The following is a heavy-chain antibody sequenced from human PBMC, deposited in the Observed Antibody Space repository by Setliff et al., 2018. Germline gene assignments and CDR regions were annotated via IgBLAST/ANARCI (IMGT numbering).Heavy chain of an antibody. CDR2: IYYRGST. CDR3: ARGDSSGYYYILFDI. J-gene: IGHJ4*02. CDR1: GGSISSSGYY. V-gene: IGHV4-39*07. Sequence: SETLSLTCTVSGGSISSSGYYWGWIRQPPGKGLEWIGSIYYRGSTYYNPSLKSRVTMSVDASKNQFSLKLSSVTAADTAAYYCARGDSSGYYYILFDIWGQGTLVTVSS. D-gene: IGHD3-22*01.